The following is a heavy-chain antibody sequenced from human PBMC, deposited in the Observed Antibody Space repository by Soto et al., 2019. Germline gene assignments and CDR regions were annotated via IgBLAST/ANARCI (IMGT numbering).Heavy chain of an antibody. CDR2: VHYSGST. CDR3: ARVDYDVLTGYYFDY. Sequence: SETLSLTCTVSGGSLSSYYWSWIRQPPGKGLEWIGYVHYSGSTNYNPSLKSRVTISVDTSKNQFSLRLSSVTAADTAVYYCARVDYDVLTGYYFDYWGQGTLVTVSS. CDR1: GGSLSSYY. J-gene: IGHJ4*02. V-gene: IGHV4-59*01. D-gene: IGHD3-9*01.